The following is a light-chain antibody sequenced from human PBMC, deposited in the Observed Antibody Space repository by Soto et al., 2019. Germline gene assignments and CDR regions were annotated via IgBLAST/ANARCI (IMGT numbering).Light chain of an antibody. J-gene: IGLJ1*01. CDR1: SSNIAKNY. CDR2: SDN. CDR3: AAWDDRLREDG. V-gene: IGLV1-47*02. Sequence: QSVLTQPPSTSGTPGQRVTISCSGDSSNIAKNYVYWYQQVPGMAPKLLIYSDNQRPSGVPDRFSGSKSGTSASLAISGLRSEDEADYYCAAWDDRLREDGFGGGTKVTVL.